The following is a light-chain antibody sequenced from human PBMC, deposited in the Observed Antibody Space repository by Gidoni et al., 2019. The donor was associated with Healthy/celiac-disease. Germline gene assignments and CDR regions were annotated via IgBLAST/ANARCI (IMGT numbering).Light chain of an antibody. CDR3: QSYDSSLSGWV. V-gene: IGLV1-40*01. J-gene: IGLJ3*02. CDR2: GNS. Sequence: QSVVTQPSSVSGAPGQRVTISCTVSSPNIGAGYDVHWYQQLPGTAPKLLIYGNSNRPSGVPDRFSGSKSGTSTSLAITGLQAEDEADYYCQSYDSSLSGWVFGGGTKLTVL. CDR1: SPNIGAGYD.